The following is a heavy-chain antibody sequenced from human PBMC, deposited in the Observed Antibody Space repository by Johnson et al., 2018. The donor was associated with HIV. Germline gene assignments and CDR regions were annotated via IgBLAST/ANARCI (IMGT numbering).Heavy chain of an antibody. V-gene: IGHV3-NL1*01. D-gene: IGHD3-10*01. J-gene: IGHJ3*02. CDR3: AREFGVLMVRGSDVACDI. Sequence: QVQLVESGGGVVQPGRSLKLSCAVSGFTFSSYAMHWVRQAPGKGLEWVAVIYSGGSTYYADAVKGRFTISRDNAKNSLYLQMNSLRVEAPALYYCAREFGVLMVRGSDVACDIWGQGTMVTVSS. CDR1: GFTFSSYA. CDR2: IYSGGST.